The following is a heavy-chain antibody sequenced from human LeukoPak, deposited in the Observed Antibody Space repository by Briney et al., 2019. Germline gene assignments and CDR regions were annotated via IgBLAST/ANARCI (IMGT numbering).Heavy chain of an antibody. V-gene: IGHV3-21*01. Sequence: GGSLRLSCAASGFTFSGSTMNWVRQAPGKGLEWVSFISTSSSYIYYADSVRGRFTISRDNAKNSLYLQMNSLRAEDTAVYYCARDGGITMIVVAENFDYWGQGTLVTVSS. CDR1: GFTFSGST. CDR3: ARDGGITMIVVAENFDY. J-gene: IGHJ4*02. CDR2: ISTSSSYI. D-gene: IGHD3-22*01.